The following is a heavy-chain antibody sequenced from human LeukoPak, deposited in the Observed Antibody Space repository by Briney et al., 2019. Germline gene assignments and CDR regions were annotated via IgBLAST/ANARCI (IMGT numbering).Heavy chain of an antibody. Sequence: EGSLRLSCAASGFTFSSYAMSWVRQAPGKGLEWVSAISGSGGSTYYADSVKGRFTISRDDSKNTLYLQMNSLRAEDTAVYYCAKWGGSGSYGLYYFDYWGQGTLVTVSS. CDR3: AKWGGSGSYGLYYFDY. D-gene: IGHD3-10*01. J-gene: IGHJ4*02. V-gene: IGHV3-23*01. CDR2: ISGSGGST. CDR1: GFTFSSYA.